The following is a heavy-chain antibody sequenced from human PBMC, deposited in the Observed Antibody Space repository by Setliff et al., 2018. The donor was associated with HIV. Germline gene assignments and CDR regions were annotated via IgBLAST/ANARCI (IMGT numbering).Heavy chain of an antibody. CDR2: IYYSGST. CDR3: ASTETHYSKWFDP. Sequence: NPSETLSLTCTVSGASIPGYYWSWIRQPPGKGLEWIGYIYYSGSTNYNPSLKSRVTLSVDTSKNQFSLKLSSVTAADTAVYYCASTETHYSKWFDPWGQGTLVTVSS. CDR1: GASIPGYY. J-gene: IGHJ5*02. V-gene: IGHV4-59*08. D-gene: IGHD2-15*01.